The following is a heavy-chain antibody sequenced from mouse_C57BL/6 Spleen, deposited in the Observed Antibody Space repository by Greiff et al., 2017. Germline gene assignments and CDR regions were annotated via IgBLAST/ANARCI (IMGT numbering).Heavy chain of an antibody. CDR1: GYTFTSYW. D-gene: IGHD1-1*01. J-gene: IGHJ3*01. V-gene: IGHV1-64*01. CDR2: IHPNSGST. Sequence: QVQLQQPGAELVKPGASVKLSCKASGYTFTSYWMHWVKQRPGQGLEWIGMIHPNSGSTNYNEKFKSKATLTVDKSSSTAYMQLSSLTSEDSAVXYCARKDLYYGSSLAWFAYWGQGTLVTVSA. CDR3: ARKDLYYGSSLAWFAY.